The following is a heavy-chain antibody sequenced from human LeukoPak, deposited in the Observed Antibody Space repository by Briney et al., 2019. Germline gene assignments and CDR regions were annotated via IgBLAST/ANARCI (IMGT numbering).Heavy chain of an antibody. V-gene: IGHV4-59*01. J-gene: IGHJ5*02. D-gene: IGHD1-14*01. CDR2: IYYSGST. CDR1: GGSISSYY. CDR3: ARVGPQDWFDP. Sequence: ESSETLSLTCTVSGGSISSYYWSWIRQPPGKGLEWIGYIYYSGSTNYNPSLKSRVTISVDTSKNQFSLKLSSVTAADTAVYYCARVGPQDWFDPWGQGTLVTVSS.